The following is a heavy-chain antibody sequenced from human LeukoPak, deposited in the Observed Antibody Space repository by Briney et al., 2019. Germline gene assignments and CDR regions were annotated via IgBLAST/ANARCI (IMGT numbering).Heavy chain of an antibody. J-gene: IGHJ6*03. CDR3: ARDETYSSDWQSNHYYYYMDV. D-gene: IGHD6-19*01. CDR1: GGSISSSSYY. V-gene: IGHV4-39*07. CDR2: IYHSGST. Sequence: SETLSLTCTVSGGSISSSSYYWGWIRQPPGKGLEWIGSIYHSGSTNCNPSLKSRVNISVDTSKNQFSLKVNSVTAADTAVYFCARDETYSSDWQSNHYYYYMDVWGKGTTVTVSS.